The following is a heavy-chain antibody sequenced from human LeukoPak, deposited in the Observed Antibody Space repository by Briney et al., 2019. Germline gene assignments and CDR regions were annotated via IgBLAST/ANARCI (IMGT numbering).Heavy chain of an antibody. CDR2: IYTSGST. CDR1: GGSISSYY. J-gene: IGHJ4*02. Sequence: SETLSLTCAVSGGSISSYYWSWIRQPAGKGLEWIGRIYTSGSTNYNPSLKSRVTMSVDTSKNQFSLKLSSVTAADTAVYYCARENDDFWCGYYTRYFDYWGQGTLVTVSS. D-gene: IGHD3-3*01. CDR3: ARENDDFWCGYYTRYFDY. V-gene: IGHV4-4*07.